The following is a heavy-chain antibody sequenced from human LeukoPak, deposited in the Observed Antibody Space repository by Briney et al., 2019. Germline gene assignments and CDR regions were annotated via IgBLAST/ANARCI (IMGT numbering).Heavy chain of an antibody. J-gene: IGHJ5*02. CDR3: ATGRRLNNWDIVVVPAAKLGWFDP. CDR1: GYTLTELS. V-gene: IGHV1-24*01. D-gene: IGHD2-2*01. CDR2: FDPEDGET. Sequence: ASVKVSCKVSGYTLTELSMHWVRQAPGKGLEWMGGFDPEDGETIYAQKFQGRVTMTEDTSTDTAYMELSSLRSEDTAVYYCATGRRLNNWDIVVVPAAKLGWFDPWGQGTLVTVSP.